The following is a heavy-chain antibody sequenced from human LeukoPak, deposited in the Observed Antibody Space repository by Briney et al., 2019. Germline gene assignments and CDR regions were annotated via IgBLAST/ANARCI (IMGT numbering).Heavy chain of an antibody. J-gene: IGHJ4*02. D-gene: IGHD5-24*01. CDR2: IKQDGSET. CDR3: TRDQGWQQFDS. CDR1: GFTFSSYW. Sequence: PGGSLRLSCAASGFTFSSYWMSWVRQAPGKGLEWVANIKQDGSETYYVDSVRGRFTISRDNAKNSLYLQMNSLRDDDTAVYFCTRDQGWQQFDSWGQGTLVTVSS. V-gene: IGHV3-7*01.